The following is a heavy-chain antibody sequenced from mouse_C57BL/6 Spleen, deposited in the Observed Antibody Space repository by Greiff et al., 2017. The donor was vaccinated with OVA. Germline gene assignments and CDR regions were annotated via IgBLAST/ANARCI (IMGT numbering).Heavy chain of an antibody. J-gene: IGHJ2*01. D-gene: IGHD1-1*01. CDR1: GFTFSDYY. CDR2: INYDGSST. V-gene: IGHV5-16*01. Sequence: DVHLVESEGGLVQPGSSMKLSCTASGFTFSDYYMAWVRQVPEKGLEWVANINYDGSSTYYLDSLKSRFIISRDNAKNILYLQMSSLKSEDTATYYCARDGPASGSSLDYWGQGTTLTVSS. CDR3: ARDGPASGSSLDY.